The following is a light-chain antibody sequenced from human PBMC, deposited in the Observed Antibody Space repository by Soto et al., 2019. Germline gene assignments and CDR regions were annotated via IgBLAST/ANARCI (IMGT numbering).Light chain of an antibody. CDR1: SSNIGAGYD. Sequence: QSVLTQPPSVSGAPGQRVTISCTRSSSNIGAGYDVHWYQQLPGTAPKLLMYGNSNRPSGVPDRFSGSKSGTSASLAITGRQAEDEADYYCQSYDSSLSGWVFGGGTKLTVL. J-gene: IGLJ3*02. V-gene: IGLV1-40*01. CDR2: GNS. CDR3: QSYDSSLSGWV.